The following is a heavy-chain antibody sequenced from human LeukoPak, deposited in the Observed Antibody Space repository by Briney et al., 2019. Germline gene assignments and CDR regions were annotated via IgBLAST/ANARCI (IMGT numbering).Heavy chain of an antibody. D-gene: IGHD6-13*01. J-gene: IGHJ5*02. CDR1: GYTFTSYG. V-gene: IGHV1-3*01. CDR2: INAGNGNT. Sequence: GASVKVSCKASGYTFTSYGISWVRQAPGQGLEWMGWINAGNGNTKYSQKFQGRVTITRDTSASTAYMELSSLRSEDTAVYYCARGCYGESSSSWYWFDPWGQGTLVTVSS. CDR3: ARGCYGESSSSWYWFDP.